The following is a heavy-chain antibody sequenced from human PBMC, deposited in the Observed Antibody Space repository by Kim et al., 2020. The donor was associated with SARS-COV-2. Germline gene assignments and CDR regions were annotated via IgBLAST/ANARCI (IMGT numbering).Heavy chain of an antibody. V-gene: IGHV3-48*02. CDR2: ITENGGGI. D-gene: IGHD2-21*02. CDR3: ATRMVTSFDY. CDR1: GFTFNTYG. J-gene: IGHJ4*02. Sequence: GGSLRLSCAASGFTFNTYGIHWVRQAPGKGLEWISYITENGGGIFYAHSVKGRFTISRDNAKSSLYQQMNSLRDEDTAVYYCATRMVTSFDYWGQGTLVTVSS.